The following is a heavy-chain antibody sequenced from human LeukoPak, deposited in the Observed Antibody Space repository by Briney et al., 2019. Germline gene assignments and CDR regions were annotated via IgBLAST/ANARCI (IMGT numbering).Heavy chain of an antibody. CDR3: AKERGRYSNPHLDY. D-gene: IGHD4-11*01. Sequence: GGSLRLSCAASGFTFSSYGMHWVRQAPGKGLEWVAVISYDGSNKYYADSVKGRFTISRDNSKNTLYLQMNSLRAEDTAVYYCAKERGRYSNPHLDYWGQGTLVTVSS. CDR1: GFTFSSYG. J-gene: IGHJ4*02. CDR2: ISYDGSNK. V-gene: IGHV3-30*18.